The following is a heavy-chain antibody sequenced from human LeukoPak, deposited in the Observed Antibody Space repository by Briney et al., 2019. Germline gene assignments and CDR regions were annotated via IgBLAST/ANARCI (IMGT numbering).Heavy chain of an antibody. D-gene: IGHD1-26*01. V-gene: IGHV3-33*06. CDR3: AKDPSGRWSGSYVDY. J-gene: IGHJ4*02. CDR2: IWYDGSNK. CDR1: GFTFSSYG. Sequence: PGGSLRLSCAASGFTFSSYGMHWARQAPGKGLEWVAVIWYDGSNKYYADSVKGRFTISRDNSKNTLYLQMNSLRAEDTAVYYCAKDPSGRWSGSYVDYWGQGTLVTVSS.